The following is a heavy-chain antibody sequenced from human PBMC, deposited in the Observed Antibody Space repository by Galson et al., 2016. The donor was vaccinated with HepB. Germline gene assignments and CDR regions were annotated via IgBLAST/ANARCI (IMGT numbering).Heavy chain of an antibody. J-gene: IGHJ6*02. V-gene: IGHV5-51*01. CDR1: GYSFTSFW. D-gene: IGHD1-1*01. Sequence: QSGAEVKKPGESLKISCKTSGYSFTSFWIGWVRQMPGKGLEWMGILYPGDSDPRYNPAFGGQVTIPAHPSTTTAYLQWHSLKTSDSAIYYCARQSLEDYGMDVWGQGTTVTVSS. CDR2: LYPGDSDP. CDR3: ARQSLEDYGMDV.